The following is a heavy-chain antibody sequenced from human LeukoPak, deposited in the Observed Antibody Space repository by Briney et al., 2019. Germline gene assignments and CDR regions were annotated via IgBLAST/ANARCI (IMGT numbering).Heavy chain of an antibody. D-gene: IGHD1-14*01. Sequence: ASVKVSCEASGYTFSSYGISWVRQAPGQGLEWMGWISAYNGNTNYAQKLQDRVTMTTDTSTSTAYMELRSLSSDDTAVYYCAREQPGQGDYWGQGTLVTVSS. CDR3: AREQPGQGDY. CDR1: GYTFSSYG. CDR2: ISAYNGNT. V-gene: IGHV1-18*01. J-gene: IGHJ4*02.